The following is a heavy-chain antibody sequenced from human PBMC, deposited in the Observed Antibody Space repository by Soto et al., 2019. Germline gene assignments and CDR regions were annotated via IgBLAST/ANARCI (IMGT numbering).Heavy chain of an antibody. Sequence: EVQLVESGGGLVKPGGSLRLSCTASGFIFSSYSMNWVRQAPGKGLEWVASISSSSSYIYYADSVKGRFPISRHNAKNSLYLQMNILRAEDAAMYYCPRDMRAVVGVSDYWGQGTLVNVSS. CDR1: GFIFSSYS. CDR3: PRDMRAVVGVSDY. CDR2: ISSSSSYI. D-gene: IGHD1-26*01. V-gene: IGHV3-21*01. J-gene: IGHJ4*02.